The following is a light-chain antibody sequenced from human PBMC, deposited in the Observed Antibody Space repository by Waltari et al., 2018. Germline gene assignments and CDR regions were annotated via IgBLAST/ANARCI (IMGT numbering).Light chain of an antibody. CDR1: SSNIGSNN. CDR3: AAWDDSLNGVV. Sequence: QSVLTQPPSASGTPGQRVTISCSGRSSNIGSNNVNWYQQLPGTAPKLLIYRNNQRPSGVPDRFSGSKSGTSASLAISGLQSEDEADYYCAAWDDSLNGVVFGGGTKLTVL. J-gene: IGLJ2*01. CDR2: RNN. V-gene: IGLV1-44*01.